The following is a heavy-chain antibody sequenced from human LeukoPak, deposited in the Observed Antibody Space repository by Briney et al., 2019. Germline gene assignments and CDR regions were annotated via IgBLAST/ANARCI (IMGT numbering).Heavy chain of an antibody. CDR2: IYWDADK. D-gene: IGHD1-1*01. J-gene: IGHJ3*02. V-gene: IGHV2-5*02. Sequence: SGPTLVNPTQTLTLTCTFSGFSLSTSGVGVGWIRQPPGKALQWLALIYWDADKRYSPSLTSRLTITKDTSKNQVVLTMTNMDPVDTATYYCALSHQGLDAFDIWGQGTMVTVSS. CDR3: ALSHQGLDAFDI. CDR1: GFSLSTSGVG.